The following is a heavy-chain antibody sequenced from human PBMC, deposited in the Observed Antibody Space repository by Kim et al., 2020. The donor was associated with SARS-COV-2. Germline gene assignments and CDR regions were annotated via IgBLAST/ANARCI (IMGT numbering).Heavy chain of an antibody. Sequence: QSLKSRVTISVDTSKNQCSLKLSSVIAADKDVYYCAREVNTVTTPNWFDTWGQGTLVTVSS. D-gene: IGHD4-17*01. CDR3: AREVNTVTTPNWFDT. J-gene: IGHJ5*02. V-gene: IGHV4-31*02.